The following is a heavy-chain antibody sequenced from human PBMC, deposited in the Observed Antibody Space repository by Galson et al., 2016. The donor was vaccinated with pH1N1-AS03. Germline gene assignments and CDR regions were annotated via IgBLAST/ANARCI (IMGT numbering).Heavy chain of an antibody. V-gene: IGHV3-9*01. CDR1: GFTFDAYA. Sequence: SLRLSCAGSGFTFDAYAMHWVRQAPGKGLEWVSGIDRNSGTIDYTDSVKGRFTISRDNAKNSLYLQMNSLRAEDTALYYCARSPGYCSAGSCSDQGYFDYWGPGTLVTVSS. CDR2: IDRNSGTI. J-gene: IGHJ4*02. CDR3: ARSPGYCSAGSCSDQGYFDY. D-gene: IGHD2-15*01.